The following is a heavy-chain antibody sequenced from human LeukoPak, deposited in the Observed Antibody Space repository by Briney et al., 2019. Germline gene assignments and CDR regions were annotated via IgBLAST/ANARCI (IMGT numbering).Heavy chain of an antibody. CDR2: AGSSGSPM. J-gene: IGHJ4*02. CDR3: ARTGFDLWSGYYGARYFFDY. V-gene: IGHV3-11*01. Sequence: GSLRLSCAASGFTFSDYYMSWIRQAPGKGLEWISYAGSSGSPMNYADSVKGRFTTSKDNAKNSLYLQMNSLRAEDTAMYYCARTGFDLWSGYYGARYFFDYWGQGTLVTVSS. D-gene: IGHD3-3*01. CDR1: GFTFSDYY.